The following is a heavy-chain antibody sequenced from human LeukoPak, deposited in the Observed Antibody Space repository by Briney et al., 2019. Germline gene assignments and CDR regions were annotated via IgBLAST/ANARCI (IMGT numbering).Heavy chain of an antibody. V-gene: IGHV3-21*01. CDR3: ASFRSYDILTGYFKDAFDI. D-gene: IGHD3-9*01. Sequence: GGSLRLSCAASGFTFSSYSMNWVRQAPGKGLEWVSSISSSSSYIYYADSVKGRFTISRDNAKNSLYLQMNSLRAEDTAVYYCASFRSYDILTGYFKDAFDIWGQGTMVTVSS. J-gene: IGHJ3*02. CDR1: GFTFSSYS. CDR2: ISSSSSYI.